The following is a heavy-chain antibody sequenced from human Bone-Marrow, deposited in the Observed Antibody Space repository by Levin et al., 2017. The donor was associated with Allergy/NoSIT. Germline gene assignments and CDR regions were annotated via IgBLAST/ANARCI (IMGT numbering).Heavy chain of an antibody. D-gene: IGHD1-7*01. CDR3: GRHVKTGTGRSYFDY. CDR2: MYDSAST. Sequence: SETLSLTCTVSGGSISSSSYYWGWIRQPPGKGLEWIGSMYDSASTYYNPSLKSRVTISVDTSKTQFSLNLSSVTAADTAVYYCGRHVKTGTGRSYFDYWGQGTLVTVSS. CDR1: GGSISSSSYY. J-gene: IGHJ4*02. V-gene: IGHV4-39*01.